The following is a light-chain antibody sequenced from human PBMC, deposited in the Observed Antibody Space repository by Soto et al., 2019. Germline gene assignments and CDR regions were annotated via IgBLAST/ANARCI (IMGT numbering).Light chain of an antibody. CDR2: GAS. J-gene: IGKJ4*01. CDR1: QSVSSSY. CDR3: QQYGSSPLT. Sequence: EIVLTQSPATLALSPVEIAILCCMSSQSVSSSYLAWYQQKPGQAPRLLIYGASSRATGIPDRFSGSGSGTDFTLTISRLEPEDFAVYYCQQYGSSPLTFGGGTKVDIK. V-gene: IGKV3-20*01.